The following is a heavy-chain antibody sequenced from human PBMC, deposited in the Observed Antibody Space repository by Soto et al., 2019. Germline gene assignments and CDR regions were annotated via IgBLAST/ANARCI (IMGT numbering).Heavy chain of an antibody. J-gene: IGHJ4*02. CDR3: ARGGTTSLDY. D-gene: IGHD1-1*01. V-gene: IGHV1-2*02. Sequence: GXSVKVSCKTSVYTFTYYYMHWVRHAPGQGLEWMGWINPNSGGPISAQKFQGRVTMTRDTSISTAYLELSRLRSDDTAVYYCARGGTTSLDYWGQGTQVTVSS. CDR1: VYTFTYYY. CDR2: INPNSGGP.